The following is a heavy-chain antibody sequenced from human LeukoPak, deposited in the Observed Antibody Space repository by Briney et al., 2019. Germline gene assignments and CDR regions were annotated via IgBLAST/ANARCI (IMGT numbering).Heavy chain of an antibody. D-gene: IGHD3-22*01. J-gene: IGHJ4*02. Sequence: ASVNVSCKASGGTFSSYAISWVRQAPGQGREWMGRIIPILGIANYAQKFQGRVTITADKSTSTAYMELSSLRSEDTAVYYCARNTYYYDSSGYSQGYFDYWGQGTLVTVSS. CDR3: ARNTYYYDSSGYSQGYFDY. CDR2: IIPILGIA. CDR1: GGTFSSYA. V-gene: IGHV1-69*04.